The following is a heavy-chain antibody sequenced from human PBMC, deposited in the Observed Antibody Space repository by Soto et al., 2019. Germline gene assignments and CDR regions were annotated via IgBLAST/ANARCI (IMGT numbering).Heavy chain of an antibody. CDR1: GYTFTGHY. V-gene: IGHV1-2*02. D-gene: IGHD1-1*01. J-gene: IGHJ4*02. CDR2: ISSESGGT. Sequence: ASVKVSCKASGYTFTGHYIHWVRQAPEQGPEWMGEISSESGGTRYAQKFQGRVTLTRDTSITTVCMELSNLSPDDTAVYYCGRGRNVQLGVFYWGQGTLVTVSS. CDR3: GRGRNVQLGVFY.